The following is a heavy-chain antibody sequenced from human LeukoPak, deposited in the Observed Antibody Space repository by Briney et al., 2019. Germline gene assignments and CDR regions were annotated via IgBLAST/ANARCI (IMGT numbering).Heavy chain of an antibody. CDR2: IKPDGSET. Sequence: GGSLRLSCAASGLTFSSYWMTWVRQAPGKGLEWLANIKPDGSETYYMDPVKGRFTIPRDNAKNLLYLQMNSLRGEDTAVYYCGGFGYEAAVDLWGQGTLVTVSS. V-gene: IGHV3-7*01. CDR1: GLTFSSYW. D-gene: IGHD6-13*01. CDR3: GGFGYEAAVDL. J-gene: IGHJ4*02.